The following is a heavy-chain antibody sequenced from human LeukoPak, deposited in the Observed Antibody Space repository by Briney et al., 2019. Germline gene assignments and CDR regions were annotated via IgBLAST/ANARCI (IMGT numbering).Heavy chain of an antibody. J-gene: IGHJ3*02. CDR1: GFTFSSYG. Sequence: GGSLRLSCAASGFTFSSYGMHWVRQAPGKGLEWVAVISYDGSNKYYADSVKGRFTIFRDNSKNTLYLQMNSLRAEDTAVYYCAKEGIAIIGDAFDIWGQGTMVTVSS. D-gene: IGHD6-13*01. CDR2: ISYDGSNK. V-gene: IGHV3-30*18. CDR3: AKEGIAIIGDAFDI.